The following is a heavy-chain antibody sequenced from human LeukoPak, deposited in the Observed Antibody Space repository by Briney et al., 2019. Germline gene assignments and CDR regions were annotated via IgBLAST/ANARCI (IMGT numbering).Heavy chain of an antibody. D-gene: IGHD6-13*01. Sequence: GGSLRLSCAASGFSFSNCGMIWVRQAPGKGLEWISYISSSSSYIYYADSVKGRFTISRDNAKNSLYLQMNSLRAEDTAVYYCARIAHSSSWTPFDYWGQGTLVTVSS. CDR1: GFSFSNCG. J-gene: IGHJ4*02. CDR3: ARIAHSSSWTPFDY. CDR2: ISSSSSYI. V-gene: IGHV3-21*05.